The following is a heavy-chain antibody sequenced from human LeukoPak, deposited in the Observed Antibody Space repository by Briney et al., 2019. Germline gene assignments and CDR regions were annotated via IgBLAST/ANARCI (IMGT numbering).Heavy chain of an antibody. V-gene: IGHV4-4*02. CDR1: GGSISSGNW. CDR2: IYDNGST. Sequence: PSGTLSLTCAVSGGSISSGNWWSWVRQPPGKGLEWIGEIYDNGSTNYKPSLKSRVTVSVDKSKNQFPLKLTSVTAADTAVYYCARRRVAGIGDAFDIWGQGTMVTVSS. J-gene: IGHJ3*02. D-gene: IGHD6-19*01. CDR3: ARRRVAGIGDAFDI.